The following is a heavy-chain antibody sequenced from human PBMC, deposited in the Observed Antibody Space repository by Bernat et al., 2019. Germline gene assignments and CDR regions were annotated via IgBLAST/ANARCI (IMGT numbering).Heavy chain of an antibody. J-gene: IGHJ4*02. CDR2: ISSSSSYI. Sequence: EVQLVESGGGLVKPGGSLRLSCAASGFTFSSYSMNWVRQAPGKGLEWVSSISSSSSYIYYADSVKGRFTISRDNAKNSLYLQMNSLRAEDTAVYYCARDSGYSSSWYVDWEERRDGFDYLGQGTLVTVSS. CDR1: GFTFSSYS. V-gene: IGHV3-21*01. D-gene: IGHD6-13*01. CDR3: ARDSGYSSSWYVDWEERRDGFDY.